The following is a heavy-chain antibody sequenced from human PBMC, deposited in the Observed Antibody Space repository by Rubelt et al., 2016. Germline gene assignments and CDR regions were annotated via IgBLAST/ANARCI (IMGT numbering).Heavy chain of an antibody. Sequence: QVQLVQSGSELKKPGASVKVSCKASGYTFTSYAMNWVRQAPGQGLEWMGWINAGNGNTKYSQKFRGGVTITRDTAASQAYMELSSLRSEDTAVYYCARGGLSELLWFGESRIDYWGQGTLVTVSS. V-gene: IGHV1-3*01. CDR1: GYTFTSYA. CDR3: ARGGLSELLWFGESRIDY. D-gene: IGHD3-10*01. J-gene: IGHJ4*02. CDR2: INAGNGNT.